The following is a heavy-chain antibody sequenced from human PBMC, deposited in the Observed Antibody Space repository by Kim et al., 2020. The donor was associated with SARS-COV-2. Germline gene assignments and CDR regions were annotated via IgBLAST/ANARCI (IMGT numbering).Heavy chain of an antibody. CDR3: ARLAHSSSWNGAFDI. V-gene: IGHV5-51*01. J-gene: IGHJ3*02. D-gene: IGHD6-13*01. Sequence: PSFQGQVTIAADKSISTAYLQWSSLKASDTAMYYCARLAHSSSWNGAFDIWGQGTMVTVSS.